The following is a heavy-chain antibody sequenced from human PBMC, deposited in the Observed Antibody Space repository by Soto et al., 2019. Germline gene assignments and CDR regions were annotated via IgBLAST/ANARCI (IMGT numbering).Heavy chain of an antibody. Sequence: ASVKVSCKTSGYTFTRNGISWVRQAPGQGLEWMGWISPKSGSIKYAQKFQGRVIMTTDTSTSTAYMELRSLRSDDTAVYYCVTDSDSNSWPSRDVWGPGTTVTVSS. V-gene: IGHV1-18*01. CDR2: ISPKSGSI. D-gene: IGHD4-4*01. CDR3: VTDSDSNSWPSRDV. CDR1: GYTFTRNG. J-gene: IGHJ6*02.